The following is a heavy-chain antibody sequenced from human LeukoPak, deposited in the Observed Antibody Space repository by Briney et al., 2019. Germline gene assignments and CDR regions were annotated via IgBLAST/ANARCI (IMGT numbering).Heavy chain of an antibody. Sequence: GGSLRLSCAASGFTFSSYSMNWVRQAPGKGLEWVSSISSSSSYIYCADSVKGRFTISRDNAKNSLYPQMNSLRAEDTAVYYCVRGSDILTGYYDYWGQGTLVTVSS. CDR1: GFTFSSYS. D-gene: IGHD3-9*01. CDR3: VRGSDILTGYYDY. V-gene: IGHV3-21*01. J-gene: IGHJ4*02. CDR2: ISSSSSYI.